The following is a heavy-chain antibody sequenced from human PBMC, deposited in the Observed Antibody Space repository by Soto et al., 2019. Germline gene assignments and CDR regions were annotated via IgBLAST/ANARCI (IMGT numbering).Heavy chain of an antibody. CDR1: GGSISSGGYY. Sequence: QVQLQESGPGLVKPSQTLSLTCTVSGGSISSGGYYWSWIRQHPGKGLEWIGYIYYSGSTYYNPSLESRLTISVYASKNPFSLKLSSVTAADTAVYYCASGTEVSPSWDVWGQGTTVTVSS. V-gene: IGHV4-31*03. D-gene: IGHD1-26*01. CDR2: IYYSGST. CDR3: ASGTEVSPSWDV. J-gene: IGHJ6*02.